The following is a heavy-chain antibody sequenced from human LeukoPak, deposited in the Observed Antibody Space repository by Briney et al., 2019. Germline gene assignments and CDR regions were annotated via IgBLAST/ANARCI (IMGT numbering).Heavy chain of an antibody. V-gene: IGHV4-39*01. CDR3: ARRRGSSSYRDY. CDR1: GGSVHSTNHF. CDR2: ISDSGTT. J-gene: IGHJ4*02. D-gene: IGHD3-3*01. Sequence: SETLSLTCTVSGGSVHSTNHFWGWIRQPPGEGLEWIATISDSGTTYYNPSLKSRISISADTSKNQISLKLNSVTVTDTAVYYCARRRGSSSYRDYWGQGTQVIISS.